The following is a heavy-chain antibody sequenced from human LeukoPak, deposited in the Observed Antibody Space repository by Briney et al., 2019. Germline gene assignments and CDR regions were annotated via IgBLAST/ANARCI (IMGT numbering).Heavy chain of an antibody. J-gene: IGHJ4*02. CDR1: GGTFSSYA. CDR3: ARDFKLLGYCSGGSCYSTIYYFDY. V-gene: IGHV1-69*05. D-gene: IGHD2-15*01. Sequence: SVKVSCKASGGTFSSYAISWVRQAPGQGLEWMGRIIPIFGTANYAQKFQGRVTITTDESTSTAYMELSSLRSEDTAVYYCARDFKLLGYCSGGSCYSTIYYFDYWGQGTLVSVSS. CDR2: IIPIFGTA.